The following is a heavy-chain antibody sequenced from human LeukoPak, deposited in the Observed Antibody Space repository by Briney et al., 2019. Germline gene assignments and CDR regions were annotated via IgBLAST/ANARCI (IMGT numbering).Heavy chain of an antibody. D-gene: IGHD3-10*01. CDR2: IESKTDGGTT. CDR3: TTYGAGRKFDY. J-gene: IGHJ4*02. V-gene: IGHV3-15*04. CDR1: GFSFSDAW. Sequence: GGSLRLSCAASGFSFSDAWMSWVRQIPGKGLEWVGRIESKTDGGTTDYAAPVKGRFTISRDDSTNTLYLQMNSLKSEDTAVYYCTTYGAGRKFDYWGQGILVTVSS.